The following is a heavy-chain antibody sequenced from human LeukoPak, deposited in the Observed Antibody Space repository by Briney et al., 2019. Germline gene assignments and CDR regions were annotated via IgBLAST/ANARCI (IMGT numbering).Heavy chain of an antibody. J-gene: IGHJ4*02. CDR3: ARDFPLYDFWSGYPKSYFDY. D-gene: IGHD3-3*01. Sequence: SETLSLTCTVSGGSISSSSYYWGWIRQPPGKGLEWIGSIYYSGSTYYNPSLNSRVTISVDTSKTQFSLKLSSVTAADTAVYYCARDFPLYDFWSGYPKSYFDYWGQGTLVTVSS. CDR1: GGSISSSSYY. V-gene: IGHV4-39*02. CDR2: IYYSGST.